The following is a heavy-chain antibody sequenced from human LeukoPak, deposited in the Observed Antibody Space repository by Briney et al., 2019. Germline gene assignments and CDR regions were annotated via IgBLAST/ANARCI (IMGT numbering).Heavy chain of an antibody. D-gene: IGHD5-18*01. CDR1: GFTFSSYS. CDR2: ISSSSSYI. Sequence: KPGGSLRLSCAASGFTFSSYSMNWVRQAPGKGLEWVSSISSSSSYISYADSVKGRFTISRDNAKNSLYLQMNSLRAEDTAVYYCARDGELWLRRAFDIWGQGTMVTVSS. J-gene: IGHJ3*02. CDR3: ARDGELWLRRAFDI. V-gene: IGHV3-21*01.